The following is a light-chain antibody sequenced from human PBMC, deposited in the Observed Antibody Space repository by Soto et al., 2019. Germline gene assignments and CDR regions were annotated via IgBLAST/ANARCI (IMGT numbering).Light chain of an antibody. CDR2: GAS. J-gene: IGKJ4*01. CDR3: QQYNKWPLT. V-gene: IGKV3-15*01. CDR1: QNVFTN. Sequence: EIVMTQSPATLSVSTGERATLSCRASQNVFTNLAWYQQKPGQAPRLLIYGASTRATGIPARFSGSASGTEFTLTVSSLQSGDFAVYYCQQYNKWPLTFGGGTKVDIK.